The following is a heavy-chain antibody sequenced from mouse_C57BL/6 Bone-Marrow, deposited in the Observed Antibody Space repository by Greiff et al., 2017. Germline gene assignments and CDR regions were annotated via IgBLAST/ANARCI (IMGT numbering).Heavy chain of an antibody. J-gene: IGHJ1*03. CDR2: IYPRSGNT. V-gene: IGHV1-81*01. CDR3: ARSGDYDENFDV. CDR1: GYTFTSYG. D-gene: IGHD2-4*01. Sequence: QVHVKQSGAELARPGASVKLSCKASGYTFTSYGISWVQQRTGQGLEWIGEIYPRSGNTYYNEKFKGKATLTADKSSSTAYMELSSLTSEDSAVYCCARSGDYDENFDVWGTGTTVTVSS.